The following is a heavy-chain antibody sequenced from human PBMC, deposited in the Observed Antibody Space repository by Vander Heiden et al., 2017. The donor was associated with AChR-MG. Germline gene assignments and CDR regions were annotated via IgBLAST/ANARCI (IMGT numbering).Heavy chain of an antibody. CDR1: AFTFGSYA. Sequence: QVQLVASGGGVVQRGRSLTPSCPASAFTFGSYAMHWVRQAPGKGLEWVAVISYDGSNKYYADSVKGRFTISRDNSKNTLYLQMNSLRAEDTAVYYCASLNIYPRSHAFDIWGQGTMVTVSS. D-gene: IGHD3-9*01. CDR3: ASLNIYPRSHAFDI. CDR2: ISYDGSNK. J-gene: IGHJ3*02. V-gene: IGHV3-30-3*01.